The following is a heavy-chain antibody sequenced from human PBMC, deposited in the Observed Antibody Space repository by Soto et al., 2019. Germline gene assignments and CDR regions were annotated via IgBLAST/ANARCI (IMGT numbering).Heavy chain of an antibody. D-gene: IGHD6-19*01. Sequence: EVQVLESGGGLVQPGGSLRLSCAASGFTFSTSAMSWVRQAPGKGLEWVSGISGSGSSAYYADSVQGRFTISRDNSKNTLYLQMNSLRAEDTAVYYCTNPTKGSGWYGYYGMDAWGQGTTVTVSS. CDR1: GFTFSTSA. CDR2: ISGSGSSA. J-gene: IGHJ6*02. V-gene: IGHV3-23*01. CDR3: TNPTKGSGWYGYYGMDA.